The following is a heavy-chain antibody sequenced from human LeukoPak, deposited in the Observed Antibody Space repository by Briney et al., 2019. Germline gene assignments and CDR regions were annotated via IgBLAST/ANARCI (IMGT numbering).Heavy chain of an antibody. CDR1: GFTFSSYA. Sequence: GGSLRLSCATSGFTFSSYAMHWVRQAPGKGLEWVSVISYDGDNEYYADSVKGRFTISRDNSKNTLYLQMNSLRAEDTAIYYCAREGPSSTAPSGGYWYGYWGQGTLVTVSS. J-gene: IGHJ4*02. D-gene: IGHD6-6*01. CDR3: AREGPSSTAPSGGYWYGY. CDR2: ISYDGDNE. V-gene: IGHV3-30*04.